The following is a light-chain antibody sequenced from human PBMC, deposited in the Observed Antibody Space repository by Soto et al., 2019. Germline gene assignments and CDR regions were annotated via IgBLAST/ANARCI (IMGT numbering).Light chain of an antibody. CDR1: QSVSSAT. CDR2: RAS. CDR3: QHYGTT. J-gene: IGKJ1*01. Sequence: IVLTQSPGTLSLFPGESATLYCRASQSVSSATVAWYQQRPGQAPRLLIYRASSRATGVPDRFSGGGSGTDFTLTISRLEPEDLAVYYCQHYGTTFGPGTKVDIK. V-gene: IGKV3-20*01.